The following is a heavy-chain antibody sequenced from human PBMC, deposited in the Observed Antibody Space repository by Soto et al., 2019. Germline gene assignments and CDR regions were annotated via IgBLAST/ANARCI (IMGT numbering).Heavy chain of an antibody. CDR1: GFTFSSYA. D-gene: IGHD3-16*01. Sequence: GGSLRLSCAASGFTFSSYAMHWVRQAPGKGLEYVSAISSNGGSTYHANSVKGRFTISRDNSKNTLYLQMGSLRAEDMAVYYCARDNPRLRAFDIWGQGTMVTVSS. J-gene: IGHJ3*02. V-gene: IGHV3-64*01. CDR3: ARDNPRLRAFDI. CDR2: ISSNGGST.